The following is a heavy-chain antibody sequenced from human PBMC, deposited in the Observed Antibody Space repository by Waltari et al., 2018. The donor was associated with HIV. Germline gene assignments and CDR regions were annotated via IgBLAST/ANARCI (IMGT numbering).Heavy chain of an antibody. V-gene: IGHV7-4-1*02. D-gene: IGHD5-12*01. CDR2: TNTNTGNP. CDR1: GYTFTTNS. Sequence: QVQLVQSGSELKKPGASVKISCKASGYTFTTNSMNWVRQAPGQGLEWMGWTNTNTGNPTYAQGFTGLFVFSLDTSVSTAYLQISSLKAEDTAVYYCARHLRGRNNWFDPWGQGTLVTVSS. J-gene: IGHJ5*02. CDR3: ARHLRGRNNWFDP.